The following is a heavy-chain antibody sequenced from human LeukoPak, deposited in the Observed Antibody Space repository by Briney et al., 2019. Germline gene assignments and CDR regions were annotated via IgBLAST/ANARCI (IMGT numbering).Heavy chain of an antibody. CDR3: ARELSSGWPYYYYYMDV. J-gene: IGHJ6*03. CDR2: IKQDGSEK. D-gene: IGHD6-19*01. Sequence: GGSLRLSCAASGFTFSSYWMSWVRQAPGKGLEWVANIKQDGSEKYYVDSVKGRFTISRDNAKNSLYLQMNSLRAEDTAVYYCARELSSGWPYYYYYMDVWGKGTTVTVSS. CDR1: GFTFSSYW. V-gene: IGHV3-7*01.